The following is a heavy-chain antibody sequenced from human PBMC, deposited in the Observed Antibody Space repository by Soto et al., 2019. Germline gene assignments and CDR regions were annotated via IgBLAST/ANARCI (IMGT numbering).Heavy chain of an antibody. D-gene: IGHD1-1*01. V-gene: IGHV1-3*01. CDR2: VYGGTGQT. CDR1: GYTFSTHA. CDR3: ARGKGMEENYYYYGLDI. J-gene: IGHJ6*02. Sequence: QVQVVQSGAEVKKPGASVKISCKASGYTFSTHAMHWVRQAPGQSLEWMGWVYGGTGQTKHSHRFQDRVTITRDSSARTAYRELSSLRSEDTAVYYCARGKGMEENYYYYGLDIWGQGTTVTVS.